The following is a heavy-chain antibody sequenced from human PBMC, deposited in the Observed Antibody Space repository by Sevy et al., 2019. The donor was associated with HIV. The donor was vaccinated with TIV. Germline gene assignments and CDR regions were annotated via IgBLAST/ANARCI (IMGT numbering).Heavy chain of an antibody. V-gene: IGHV1-18*01. CDR3: ARDQASWDAAAAAPFDY. CDR1: GYTFTSYG. D-gene: IGHD6-13*01. CDR2: ISAYNGNT. J-gene: IGHJ4*02. Sequence: ASVKVSCKASGYTFTSYGISWVRQAPGQGLEWMGWISAYNGNTNYAQKLQGRVTMTTDTSTSTAYMELRSLRSDDTAVYYCARDQASWDAAAAAPFDYWGQGTLVTVSS.